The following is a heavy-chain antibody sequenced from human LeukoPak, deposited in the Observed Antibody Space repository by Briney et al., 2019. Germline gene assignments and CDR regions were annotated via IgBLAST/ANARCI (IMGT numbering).Heavy chain of an antibody. CDR2: IYYNGST. CDR3: ARDVPLYTRIADAFDI. D-gene: IGHD6-13*01. J-gene: IGHJ3*02. Sequence: SQTLSLTCSVSDGSISSGDYCWSWIRQPPGKGLEWIGYIYYNGSTYYNPSLKSRVTISVHTSKNQFSLKLSSATAADTAVYYCARDVPLYTRIADAFDIWGQGTMVTVSS. V-gene: IGHV4-30-4*08. CDR1: DGSISSGDYC.